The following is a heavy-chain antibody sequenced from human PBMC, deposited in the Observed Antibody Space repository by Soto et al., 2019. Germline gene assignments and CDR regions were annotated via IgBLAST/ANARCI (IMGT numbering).Heavy chain of an antibody. V-gene: IGHV3-33*01. CDR3: ARDRKPYYYDSSELDY. CDR2: IWYDGSNK. Sequence: GGSLRLSCAASGFTFSSYGMHWVRQAPGKGLEWVAVIWYDGSNKYYADSVKGRFTISRDNSKNTLYLQMNSLRAEDTAVYYCARDRKPYYYDSSELDYWGQGTLVTVSS. D-gene: IGHD3-22*01. J-gene: IGHJ4*02. CDR1: GFTFSSYG.